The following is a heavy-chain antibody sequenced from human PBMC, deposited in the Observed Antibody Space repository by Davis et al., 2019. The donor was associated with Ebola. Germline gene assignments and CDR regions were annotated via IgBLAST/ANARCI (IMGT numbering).Heavy chain of an antibody. D-gene: IGHD2-8*01. CDR2: ISRTSSAI. CDR3: AKYCTNGVCPFDY. V-gene: IGHV3-48*02. CDR1: AFTFSSYA. J-gene: IGHJ4*02. Sequence: GESLNISCVASAFTFSSYAMTWVRQAPGKVLEWVSYISRTSSAIFYADSVKGRFTISRDNAKNSLYLQMNSLRDEDTAVYYCAKYCTNGVCPFDYWGQGTLVTVSS.